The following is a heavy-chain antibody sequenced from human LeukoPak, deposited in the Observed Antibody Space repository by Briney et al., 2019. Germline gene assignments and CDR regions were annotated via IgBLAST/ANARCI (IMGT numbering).Heavy chain of an antibody. CDR1: GGSISSGDYY. CDR3: VRGRYDSSGYNYWYFDL. D-gene: IGHD3-22*01. CDR2: IYHSGYT. Sequence: SETLSLTCTVSGGSISSGDYYWTWIRQHPGKGLVWIGYIYHSGYTYYNPSLKSRVTMSLDTSKNKFSLKLSSVTAADTAVYYCVRGRYDSSGYNYWYFDLWGRGTLVTVSS. V-gene: IGHV4-31*03. J-gene: IGHJ2*01.